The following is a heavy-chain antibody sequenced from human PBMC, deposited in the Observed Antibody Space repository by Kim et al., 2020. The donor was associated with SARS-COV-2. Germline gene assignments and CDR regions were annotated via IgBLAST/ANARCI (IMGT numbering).Heavy chain of an antibody. D-gene: IGHD7-27*01. Sequence: RYSPSFQGQVTISADKSISTAYLQWSSLKASDTAMYYCARHGELGRDFDYWGQGTLVTVSS. V-gene: IGHV5-51*01. J-gene: IGHJ4*02. CDR3: ARHGELGRDFDY.